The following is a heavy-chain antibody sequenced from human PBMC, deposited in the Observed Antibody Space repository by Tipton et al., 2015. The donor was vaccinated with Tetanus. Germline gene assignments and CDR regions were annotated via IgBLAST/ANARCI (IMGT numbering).Heavy chain of an antibody. CDR3: ARHSLKLGMWAFDI. D-gene: IGHD7-27*01. J-gene: IGHJ3*02. CDR2: LYYSGTT. CDR1: GGSISTTSDY. Sequence: GLVKPSETLSLTCTVSGGSISTTSDYWGWIRQPPGTGLEWIGSLYYSGTTYYNPSLKSRLTISVDTSKNQFSLRLISVTASDTAVYFCARHSLKLGMWAFDIWGRGTLVTVSS. V-gene: IGHV4-39*01.